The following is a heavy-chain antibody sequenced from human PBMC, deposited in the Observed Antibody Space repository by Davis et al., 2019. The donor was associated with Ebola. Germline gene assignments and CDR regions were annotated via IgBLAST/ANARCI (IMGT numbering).Heavy chain of an antibody. V-gene: IGHV4-59*08. D-gene: IGHD2-15*01. J-gene: IGHJ6*02. Sequence: SETLSLTCTVSGGSICSYYWSWVRQPPGKGLEWIGYIFDSGYTNYNPSLKSRVTMSLDTSKNQFSLNLSSVTAADTAVYYCARHASHRERYCSDSSCFNYYYYEMDVWGPGTTVTVSS. CDR2: IFDSGYT. CDR1: GGSICSYY. CDR3: ARHASHRERYCSDSSCFNYYYYEMDV.